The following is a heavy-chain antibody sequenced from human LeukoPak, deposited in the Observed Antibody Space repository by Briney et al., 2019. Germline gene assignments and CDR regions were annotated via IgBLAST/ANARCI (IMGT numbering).Heavy chain of an antibody. D-gene: IGHD3-3*01. CDR1: GFTFSNAW. CDR3: AKDIPPYDFWSGYFDS. Sequence: PGGSLRLSCAASGFTFSNAWMSWVRQAPGKGLEWVGRIKSKTDGGTTDYAAPVKGRFTISRDDSKNTLYLQMNSLKTEDTAVYYCAKDIPPYDFWSGYFDSWGQGTLVTVSS. J-gene: IGHJ4*02. V-gene: IGHV3-15*01. CDR2: IKSKTDGGTT.